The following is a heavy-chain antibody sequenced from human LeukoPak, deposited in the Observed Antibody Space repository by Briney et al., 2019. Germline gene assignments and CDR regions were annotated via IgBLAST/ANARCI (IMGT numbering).Heavy chain of an antibody. V-gene: IGHV4-34*01. D-gene: IGHD3-10*01. CDR2: INHSGST. CDR1: GGSFSGYY. CDR3: ARGRNYYGSGSSLYYYYYYMDV. J-gene: IGHJ6*03. Sequence: SETLSLTCAVYGGSFSGYYWSWIRQPPGKGLEWIGEINHSGSTNYNPSLKSRVTISVDTSKNQFSLKLSSVTAADTAVYYCARGRNYYGSGSSLYYYYYYMDVWGKGTTVTVSS.